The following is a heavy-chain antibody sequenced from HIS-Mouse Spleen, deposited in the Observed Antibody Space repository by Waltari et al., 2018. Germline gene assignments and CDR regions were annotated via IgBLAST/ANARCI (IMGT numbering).Heavy chain of an antibody. CDR1: GFTFSSFA. V-gene: IGHV3-30*04. Sequence: QVQLVESGGGVVQPGRSLRLSCAASGFTFSSFAIPLVRQAPGKGLEWVAVISYDGSNKYYADSVKGRFTISRDNSKNTLYLQMNSLRAEDTAVYYCARGGIAAAGIHYWGQGTLVTVSS. D-gene: IGHD6-13*01. CDR3: ARGGIAAAGIHY. CDR2: ISYDGSNK. J-gene: IGHJ4*02.